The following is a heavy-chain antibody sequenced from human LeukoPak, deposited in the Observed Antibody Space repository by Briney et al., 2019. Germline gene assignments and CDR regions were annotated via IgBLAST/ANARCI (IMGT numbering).Heavy chain of an antibody. D-gene: IGHD1-26*01. J-gene: IGHJ4*02. CDR2: IYYRGST. CDR3: AREVGYYFDY. CDR1: GGSISSYY. Sequence: SETLSLTCTVSGGSISSYYWSWIRQPPGKGLEWIGYIYYRGSTNYNPSLKSRVTISVDTSKNQFSLKLSSVTAADTAVYYCAREVGYYFDYWGQGTLVTVSS. V-gene: IGHV4-59*01.